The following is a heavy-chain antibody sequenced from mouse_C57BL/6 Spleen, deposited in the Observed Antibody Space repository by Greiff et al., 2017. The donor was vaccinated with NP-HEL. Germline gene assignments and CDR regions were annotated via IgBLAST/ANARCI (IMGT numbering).Heavy chain of an antibody. CDR3: ARSDGSSYIWCAY. V-gene: IGHV1-81*01. Sequence: VQLQQSGAELARPGASVKLSCKASGYTFTSYGISWVKQRTGQGLEWIGEIYPRSGNTYYNEKFKGKATLTADKSSSTAYMELRSLTSEDSAVYFCARSDGSSYIWCAYWGQGTLVTVSA. CDR2: IYPRSGNT. CDR1: GYTFTSYG. J-gene: IGHJ3*01. D-gene: IGHD1-1*01.